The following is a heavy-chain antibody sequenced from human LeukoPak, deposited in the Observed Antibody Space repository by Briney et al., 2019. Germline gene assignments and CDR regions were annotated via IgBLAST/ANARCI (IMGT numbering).Heavy chain of an antibody. CDR1: GGSFSGYY. V-gene: IGHV4-34*01. CDR3: ARGPLTTVTTHGAFDI. D-gene: IGHD4-17*01. CDR2: INHSGST. J-gene: IGHJ3*02. Sequence: SETLSLTCAVYGGSFSGYYWSWIRQPPGKGLEWIGEINHSGSTNYNPSLKSRVTISVDTSKNQFSLKLSSVTAADTAVYYCARGPLTTVTTHGAFDIWGQGTTVIVSS.